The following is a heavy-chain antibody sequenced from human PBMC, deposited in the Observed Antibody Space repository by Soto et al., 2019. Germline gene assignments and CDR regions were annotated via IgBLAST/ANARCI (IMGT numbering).Heavy chain of an antibody. D-gene: IGHD2-15*01. Sequence: EVLLLESGGGLVQPGGSLRLSCAASGFTFNTFAMTWVRQAPGKGLEWVSALSGSGSLSYYADSVKGRFTISRDNSKNTMDLQMNDPRVDETAVYFCARDRGGALDSWGQGTLVTVSS. CDR2: LSGSGSLS. CDR3: ARDRGGALDS. J-gene: IGHJ4*02. V-gene: IGHV3-23*01. CDR1: GFTFNTFA.